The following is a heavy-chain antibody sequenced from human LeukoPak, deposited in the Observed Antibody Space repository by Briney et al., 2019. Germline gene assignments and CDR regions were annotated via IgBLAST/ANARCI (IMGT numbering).Heavy chain of an antibody. V-gene: IGHV3-48*03. CDR2: ISRSGTTI. D-gene: IGHD2-8*02. J-gene: IGHJ4*02. CDR1: GFTFRSYE. Sequence: PGGSLRLSCAASGFTFRSYEMNWVRQAPGKGLEWVSYISRSGTTIYYVDSVKGRFTISRDNAKNSLYLQMNSLRAEDTAVYYCARGGSLVSWGQGTLVTVSS. CDR3: ARGGSLVS.